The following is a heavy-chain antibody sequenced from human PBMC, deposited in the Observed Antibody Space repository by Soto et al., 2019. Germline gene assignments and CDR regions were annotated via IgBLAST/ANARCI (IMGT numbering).Heavy chain of an antibody. CDR3: ARAWDYGGNSAVYNY. J-gene: IGHJ4*02. V-gene: IGHV1-69*06. Sequence: GASVKVSCKASGGTFSSYAISWVRQAPGQGLEWMGGIIPIFGTANYAQKFQGRVTITADKSTSTAYMELSSLRSEDTAVYYCARAWDYGGNSAVYNYWGQGTLVTVSS. CDR2: IIPIFGTA. CDR1: GGTFSSYA. D-gene: IGHD4-17*01.